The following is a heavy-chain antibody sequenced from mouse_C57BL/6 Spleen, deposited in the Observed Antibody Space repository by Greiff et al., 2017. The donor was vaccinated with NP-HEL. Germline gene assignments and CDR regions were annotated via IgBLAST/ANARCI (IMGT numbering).Heavy chain of an antibody. V-gene: IGHV1-80*01. CDR2: IYPGDGDT. CDR1: GYAFSSYW. D-gene: IGHD1-1*01. J-gene: IGHJ4*01. CDR3: SRGTTVVAHYYAMDY. Sequence: VQLQESGAELVKPGASVKISCKASGYAFSSYWMNWVKQRPGKGLEWIGQIYPGDGDTNYNGKFKGKATLTADKSSSTAYMQLSSLTSEDSAVYVWSRGTTVVAHYYAMDYWGQGTSVTVSS.